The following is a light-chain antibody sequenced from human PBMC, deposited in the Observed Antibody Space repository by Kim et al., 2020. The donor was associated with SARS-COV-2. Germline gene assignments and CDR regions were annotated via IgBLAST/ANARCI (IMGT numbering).Light chain of an antibody. CDR1: SSNIGRNT. Sequence: QSVLAQPPSVSGTPGQTVTISCSGSSSNIGRNTVNWYQQFPGAAPKLLIYTDDQRPSGVPDRFSGSKSGTSASLTISGLQSEDEADYYCAAWYDSLNGRGLFGGGTKLTVL. V-gene: IGLV1-44*01. CDR2: TDD. CDR3: AAWYDSLNGRGL. J-gene: IGLJ3*02.